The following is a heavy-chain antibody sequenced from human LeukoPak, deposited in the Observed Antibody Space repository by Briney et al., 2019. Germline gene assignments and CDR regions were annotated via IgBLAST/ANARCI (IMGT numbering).Heavy chain of an antibody. CDR3: ARQLPETYDYVWGSYRYRMNAFDI. Sequence: GGSLRLSCAASGFTFSSYSMNWVRQAPGKGLEWVSSISSSSSYIYYADSVKGRFTISRDNAKNSLYLQMNSLRAEDTAVYYCARQLPETYDYVWGSYRYRMNAFDIWGQGTMVTVSS. CDR2: ISSSSSYI. J-gene: IGHJ3*02. CDR1: GFTFSSYS. V-gene: IGHV3-21*01. D-gene: IGHD3-16*02.